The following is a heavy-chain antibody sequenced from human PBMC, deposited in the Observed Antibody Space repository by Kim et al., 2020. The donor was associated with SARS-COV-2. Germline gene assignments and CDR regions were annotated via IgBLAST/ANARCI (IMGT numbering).Heavy chain of an antibody. CDR3: ARAVRGSGFGVVIIRAYYMDV. V-gene: IGHV1-8*01. J-gene: IGHJ6*03. CDR1: GYTFTSYD. CDR2: MNPNSGNT. Sequence: ASVKVSCKASGYTFTSYDINWVRQATGQGLEWMGWMNPNSGNTCYAQKFQGRVTMTRNTSISTAYMELSSLRSEDTAVYYCARAVRGSGFGVVIIRAYYMDVWGKETTVTVSS. D-gene: IGHD3-3*01.